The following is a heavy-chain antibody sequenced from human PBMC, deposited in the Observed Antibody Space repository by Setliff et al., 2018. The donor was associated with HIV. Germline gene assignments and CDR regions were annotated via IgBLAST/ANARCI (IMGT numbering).Heavy chain of an antibody. J-gene: IGHJ3*02. Sequence: ASVKVSCKASGYTFTSYGISWVRQAPGQGLEWMGWISAYNGNTNYAQKLQGRVTMTTDTSTSTAYMELRSLRSDDTAVYYCARDPPLAAAGGPDAFDIWAKGQWSPSPQ. D-gene: IGHD6-13*01. CDR3: ARDPPLAAAGGPDAFDI. V-gene: IGHV1-18*01. CDR2: ISAYNGNT. CDR1: GYTFTSYG.